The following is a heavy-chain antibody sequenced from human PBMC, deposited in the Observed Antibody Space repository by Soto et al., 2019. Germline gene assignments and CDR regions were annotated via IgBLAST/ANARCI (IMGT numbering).Heavy chain of an antibody. V-gene: IGHV3-23*01. J-gene: IGHJ2*01. CDR1: GFTFSSYA. CDR3: AKAYSYDDEGWYFDL. Sequence: EVQLLESGGGLVQPGGSLRLSCAASGFTFSSYAMSWVRQAPGKGLEWVSAISGSGGSTYYADSVKGRFTISRDNSKNTRYLQMNSLRAEDTAVYYCAKAYSYDDEGWYFDLWGRGTLVTVSS. CDR2: ISGSGGST. D-gene: IGHD3-22*01.